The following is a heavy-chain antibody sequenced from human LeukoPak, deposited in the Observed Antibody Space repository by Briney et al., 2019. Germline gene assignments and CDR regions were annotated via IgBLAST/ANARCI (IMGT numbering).Heavy chain of an antibody. V-gene: IGHV4-61*02. CDR2: MYNSGTT. CDR3: ARSTNRVDS. J-gene: IGHJ4*02. Sequence: PSQTLSLTCTVSGASIRGSITSGTYYWNWIRQPAGKGLEGIGRMYNSGTTINYNPSLKSRVTISVDTTKNQFSLNVTSVTAADTAVYYCARSTNRVDSWGQGTLVTVSS. D-gene: IGHD1-14*01. CDR1: GASIRGSITSGTYY.